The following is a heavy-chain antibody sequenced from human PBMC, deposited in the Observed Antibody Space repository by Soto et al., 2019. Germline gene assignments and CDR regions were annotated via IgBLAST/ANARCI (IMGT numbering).Heavy chain of an antibody. CDR3: ARGLITGSHYSGGWYYFDS. V-gene: IGHV4-34*01. CDR1: GESFSGYI. CDR2: INHSGSA. J-gene: IGHJ4*02. D-gene: IGHD6-19*01. Sequence: QVQLQQSGAGLLKPSETLSLTCAVYGESFSGYIWTWIRQTPGKGLQWIGQINHSGSAYYNPSLKRRVTISVHTSNSQFSLELRSVTAADTAVYYCARGLITGSHYSGGWYYFDSWGQGTQVTVSS.